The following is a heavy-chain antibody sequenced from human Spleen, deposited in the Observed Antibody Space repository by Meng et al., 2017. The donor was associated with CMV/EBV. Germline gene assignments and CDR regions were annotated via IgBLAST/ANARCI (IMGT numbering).Heavy chain of an antibody. Sequence: SETLSLTCTVSGGSISSNSYYWGWIRQPPGKGLEWIGSIYYAGNTYFNPSLKSRVTISVDTSKNQFSLQLTSVTAADTAVYYCARDNYHYGSGHFDVWGQGTTVTVSS. CDR1: GGSISSNSYY. J-gene: IGHJ6*02. CDR3: ARDNYHYGSGHFDV. V-gene: IGHV4-39*07. D-gene: IGHD3-10*01. CDR2: IYYAGNT.